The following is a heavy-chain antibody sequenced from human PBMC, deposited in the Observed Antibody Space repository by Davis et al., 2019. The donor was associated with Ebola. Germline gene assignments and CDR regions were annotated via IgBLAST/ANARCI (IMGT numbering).Heavy chain of an antibody. CDR1: GYTFSSHG. J-gene: IGHJ5*02. V-gene: IGHV1-18*01. Sequence: AASVKVSCKASGYTFSSHGISWVRQAPGQGLEWMAWISAYNGNTNNAQKLQGRVTMTTDTSTSTAYMELRSLRSDDTAVYYCARGHTYGRWDDWFDPWGQGTLVTVSS. CDR3: ARGHTYGRWDDWFDP. D-gene: IGHD5-18*01. CDR2: ISAYNGNT.